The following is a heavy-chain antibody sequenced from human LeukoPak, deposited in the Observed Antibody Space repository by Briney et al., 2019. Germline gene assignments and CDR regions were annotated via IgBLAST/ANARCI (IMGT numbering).Heavy chain of an antibody. Sequence: GASVKVSCKASGGTFSSYTINWVRQAPGQGLEWMGGIIPIFGTTNYAQKFQGRVTMTEDTSTDTAYMELSSLRSEDTAVYYCATSHPANWFDPWGQGTLVTVSS. V-gene: IGHV1-69*06. CDR2: IIPIFGTT. J-gene: IGHJ5*02. CDR1: GGTFSSYT. CDR3: ATSHPANWFDP.